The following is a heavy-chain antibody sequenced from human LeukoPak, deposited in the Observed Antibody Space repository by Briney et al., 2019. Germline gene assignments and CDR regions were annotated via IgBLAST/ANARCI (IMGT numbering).Heavy chain of an antibody. V-gene: IGHV1-46*01. CDR1: GYTFTSYY. CDR2: INPTGGST. D-gene: IGHD1-26*01. CDR3: ARDNSVGDNAWWFDP. J-gene: IGHJ5*02. Sequence: VASVKDSCKASGYTFTSYYMHWVRQAPGQGREWMGLINPTGGSTDYAQKFQGRVTMTRDMSTSTDYMELSSLRSEDTAIYYCARDNSVGDNAWWFDPWGQGTLVTVSS.